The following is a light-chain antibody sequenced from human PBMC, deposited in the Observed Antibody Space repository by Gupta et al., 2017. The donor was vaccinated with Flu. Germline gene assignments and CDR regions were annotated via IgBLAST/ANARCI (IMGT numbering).Light chain of an antibody. CDR1: QNVGSN. J-gene: IGKJ4*01. CDR3: QQYNTWPFT. Sequence: EILMTQSPATLSVSPGERATLFCRASQNVGSNLAWYQQKPGQAPSLLISDTSTGATGVPARVSGSGSGTEFTLTISSLQSEDCALYYCQQYNTWPFTFGGGTRVEIK. V-gene: IGKV3-15*01. CDR2: DTS.